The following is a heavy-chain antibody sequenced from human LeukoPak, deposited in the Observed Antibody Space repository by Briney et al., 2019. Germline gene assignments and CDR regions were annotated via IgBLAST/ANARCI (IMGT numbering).Heavy chain of an antibody. D-gene: IGHD5-18*01. CDR3: ARARGYSYGYSDY. Sequence: PGGSLRLSCAASGFTFSSYSMNWVRRAPGKGLEWVAYISSSSNTIDSADSVKGRFTISRDNAKNSLYLQMNSLRAEDTAVYYCARARGYSYGYSDYWGQGTLVTVSS. CDR1: GFTFSSYS. V-gene: IGHV3-48*01. J-gene: IGHJ4*02. CDR2: ISSSSNTI.